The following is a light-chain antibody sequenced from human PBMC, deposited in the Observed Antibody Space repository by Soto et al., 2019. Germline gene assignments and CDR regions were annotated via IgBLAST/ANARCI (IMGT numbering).Light chain of an antibody. CDR1: QTVTSSY. J-gene: IGKJ3*01. CDR2: GAS. CDR3: QHYGISPFT. Sequence: EIVLTQSPGTLSLSPGARATLSCRASQTVTSSYLAWYQQKPGQAPRLLIYGASSRATGIPDRFSGSGSGTDFTLTISRLEPEDFAVYYCQHYGISPFTFGPGTKVEFK. V-gene: IGKV3-20*01.